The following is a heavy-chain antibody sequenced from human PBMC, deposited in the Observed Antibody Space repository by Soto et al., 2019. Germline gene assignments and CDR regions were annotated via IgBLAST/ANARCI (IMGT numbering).Heavy chain of an antibody. CDR1: GGSISSGDYY. CDR3: ARESAYCSGGSCSAQDY. CDR2: IYYSGST. V-gene: IGHV4-30-4*01. J-gene: IGHJ4*02. D-gene: IGHD2-15*01. Sequence: TLSLTCTVSGGSISSGDYYWSWIRQPPGKGLEWIGYIYYSGSTYYNPSLKSRVTISVDTSKNQFSLKLSSVTAADTAVYYCARESAYCSGGSCSAQDYWGQGTLVTVSS.